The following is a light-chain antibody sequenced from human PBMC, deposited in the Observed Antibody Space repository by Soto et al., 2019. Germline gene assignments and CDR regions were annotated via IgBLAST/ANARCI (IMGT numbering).Light chain of an antibody. CDR2: KAY. J-gene: IGKJ1*01. V-gene: IGKV1-5*03. CDR1: QTISSW. CDR3: QPYNSYSVA. Sequence: DIQMTQSPSTLSGSVGDRVTITCRASQTISSWLAWYQQKPGKAPKLLIYKAYTLKSGVPSRFSGSGSGTEFTLTISSLQPDDFATYYCQPYNSYSVAFGQGTNVELK.